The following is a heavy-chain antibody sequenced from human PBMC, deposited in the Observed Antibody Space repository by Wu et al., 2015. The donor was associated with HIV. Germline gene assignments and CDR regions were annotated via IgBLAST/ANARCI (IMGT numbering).Heavy chain of an antibody. V-gene: IGHV1-2*02. D-gene: IGHD5-12*01. Sequence: QVQLVQSGAEVKKPGASVKVSCKASGYTFTGYYMHWVRQAPGQGLEWMGWINPNSGGTNYAQKFQGRVTMTRDTSISTAYMELSRLRSDDTAVYYCARVPHRPSVATKVERNYYYTTVWSLGQGHGHRSPQ. CDR2: INPNSGGT. J-gene: IGHJ6*04. CDR1: GYTFTGYY. CDR3: ARVPHRPSVATKVERNYYYTTVWS.